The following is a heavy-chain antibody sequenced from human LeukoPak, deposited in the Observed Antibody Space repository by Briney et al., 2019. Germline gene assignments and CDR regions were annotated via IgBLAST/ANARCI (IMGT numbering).Heavy chain of an antibody. J-gene: IGHJ4*02. CDR2: ISGYNGNT. Sequence: ASVKVSCKASSYTFTRYGISWVRQAPGQGLEWMGWISGYNGNTNYAQKFLGRVSMTADTSTSTAYMELRSLTSDDTAVYYCARSGRGTYYYFDLWGLGTLVTVSS. CDR3: ARSGRGTYYYFDL. CDR1: SYTFTRYG. V-gene: IGHV1-18*01. D-gene: IGHD5-12*01.